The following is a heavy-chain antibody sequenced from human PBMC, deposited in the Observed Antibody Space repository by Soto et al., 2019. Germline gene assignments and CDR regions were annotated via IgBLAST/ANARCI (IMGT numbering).Heavy chain of an antibody. CDR2: MNPNSGNT. CDR3: ARGQRRGYYYYYYYMDV. D-gene: IGHD5-12*01. J-gene: IGHJ6*03. CDR1: GYTFTSYD. Sequence: QVQLVQSGAEVKKPGASVKVSCKASGYTFTSYDINWVRQATGQGLEWMGWMNPNSGNTGYAQKFQGRVTMTRNTSISTAYMELSSLRSEDTAVYYCARGQRRGYYYYYYYMDVWGKGTTVTVSS. V-gene: IGHV1-8*01.